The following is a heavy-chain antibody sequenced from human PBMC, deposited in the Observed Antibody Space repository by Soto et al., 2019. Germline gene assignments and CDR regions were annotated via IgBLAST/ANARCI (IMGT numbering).Heavy chain of an antibody. Sequence: PGGSLRLSCAASGFMFSGYDMHWVRQATGKGLEWVSTLGSAGDTYYPGSVKGRFTISRANAKNSLYLQMNSLRAGDTAVYYCVRGEAGYFDYGMDVWGQGTTVTVSS. CDR1: GFMFSGYD. V-gene: IGHV3-13*01. J-gene: IGHJ6*02. CDR3: VRGEAGYFDYGMDV. CDR2: LGSAGDT. D-gene: IGHD6-25*01.